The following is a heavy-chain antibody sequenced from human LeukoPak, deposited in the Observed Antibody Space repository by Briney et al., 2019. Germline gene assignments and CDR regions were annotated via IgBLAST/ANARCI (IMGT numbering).Heavy chain of an antibody. CDR3: ARGREVVVVRAFDI. CDR2: IYPGDSDT. J-gene: IGHJ3*02. D-gene: IGHD2-2*01. CDR1: GYTFTNYW. Sequence: GESVKISCKGSGYTFTNYWIGWVRQMPGKGLEFMGIIYPGDSDTRYSPSFQGQVTISADKSISTAYLQWSSLKASDTAMYYCARGREVVVVRAFDIWGQGTLLTVSS. V-gene: IGHV5-51*01.